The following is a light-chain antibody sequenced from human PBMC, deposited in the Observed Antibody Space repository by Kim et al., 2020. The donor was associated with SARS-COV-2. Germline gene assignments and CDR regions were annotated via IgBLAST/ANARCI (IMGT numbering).Light chain of an antibody. CDR3: QQYNDWPPF. J-gene: IGKJ2*01. CDR1: QSISDN. V-gene: IGKV3-15*01. CDR2: AAS. Sequence: SVSTGERATLSCRASQSISDNLAWYQQKPGQVPRLVIYAASTRATGVPARFSGSGSGTEFTLTISRLQSEDLATYYCQQYNDWPPFFGQGTKLEI.